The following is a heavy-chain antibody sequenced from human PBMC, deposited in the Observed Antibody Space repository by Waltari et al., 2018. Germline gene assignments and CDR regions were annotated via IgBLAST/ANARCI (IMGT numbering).Heavy chain of an antibody. V-gene: IGHV4-31*03. CDR2: IYYSGGT. J-gene: IGHJ3*02. CDR1: GGSISSGGYY. Sequence: QVQLQESGPGLVKPSQTLSLTCTVSGGSISSGGYYWSWIRQHPGKGLEWIGYIYYSGGTYHIPSLKSRFTISVYTSKNPFSLKLSSVTAADTAVYYCARDKGRAFDIWGQGTMVTVSS. CDR3: ARDKGRAFDI.